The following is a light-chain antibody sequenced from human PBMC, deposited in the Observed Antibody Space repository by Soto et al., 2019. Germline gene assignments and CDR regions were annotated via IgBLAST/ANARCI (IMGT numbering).Light chain of an antibody. CDR1: QGISSA. CDR3: QQFNNYLMYT. J-gene: IGKJ2*01. Sequence: AIQLTQSPSSLSASVGDRVTITCRASQGISSALVWYQQKPGKAPKLLIYDASSLESGVPSRFSGSGSGTDFTLTISSLQPEDFATYYCQQFNNYLMYTFGQGTKLEIK. V-gene: IGKV1D-13*01. CDR2: DAS.